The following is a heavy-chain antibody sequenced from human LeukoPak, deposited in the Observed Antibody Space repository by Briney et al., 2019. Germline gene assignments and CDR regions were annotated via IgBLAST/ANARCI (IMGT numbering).Heavy chain of an antibody. J-gene: IGHJ6*03. V-gene: IGHV1-69*05. CDR3: ARAGGRYSYGYYYYYMDV. CDR1: GGTFSSYA. D-gene: IGHD5-18*01. Sequence: SVKVSCKASGGTFSSYAISWVRQAPGQGLEWMGRIIPIFGTANYAQKIQGRVTITTDESTSTAYMELSSLRSEDTAVYYCARAGGRYSYGYYYYYMDVWGKGTTVTVSS. CDR2: IIPIFGTA.